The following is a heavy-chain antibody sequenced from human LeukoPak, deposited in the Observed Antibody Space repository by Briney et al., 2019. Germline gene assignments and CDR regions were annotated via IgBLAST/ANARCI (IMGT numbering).Heavy chain of an antibody. CDR2: IYYSGST. V-gene: IGHV4-59*01. D-gene: IGHD4-23*01. J-gene: IGHJ4*02. CDR3: ARATTMVAPIDY. Sequence: SETLSLTCTVSGGSINSYYWSWIRQPPGKSLEWIGYIYYSGSTNYNLSLESRVTMSVDTSKNHFSLKLNSVTAADTAVYYCARATTMVAPIDYWGQGTLVTVSS. CDR1: GGSINSYY.